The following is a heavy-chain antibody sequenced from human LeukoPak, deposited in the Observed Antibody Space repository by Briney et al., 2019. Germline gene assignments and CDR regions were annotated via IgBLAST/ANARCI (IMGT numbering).Heavy chain of an antibody. CDR2: MNPNSGNT. V-gene: IGHV1-8*01. Sequence: GASVKVSCKASGSTFTSYDINLVRQPTGQGLELMGWMNPNSGNTGYAQTFQGRVTMTSNTSIRTAYMELSSIISEDTAVYYCARGYREACDIWGQGTRDSVS. J-gene: IGHJ3*02. CDR1: GSTFTSYD. CDR3: ARGYREACDI. D-gene: IGHD2-2*02.